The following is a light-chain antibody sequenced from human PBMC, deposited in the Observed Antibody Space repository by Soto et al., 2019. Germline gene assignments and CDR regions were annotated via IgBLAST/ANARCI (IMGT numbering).Light chain of an antibody. CDR2: EGS. Sequence: QSALTQPASVSGSPGQSITISCTGTSSDVGSYNPVSWYQQHPGKAPKLMIYEGSKRPSGVSNRFSGSKSGNTASLTISGLQAEDEADYYCCSYAGSSPVVFGGGTKLTVL. V-gene: IGLV2-23*01. CDR3: CSYAGSSPVV. J-gene: IGLJ2*01. CDR1: SSDVGSYNP.